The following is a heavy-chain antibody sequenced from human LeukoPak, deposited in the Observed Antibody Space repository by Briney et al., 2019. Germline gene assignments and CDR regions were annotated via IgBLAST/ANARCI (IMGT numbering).Heavy chain of an antibody. CDR3: AREAPKGYYGSGSQGFDP. D-gene: IGHD3-10*01. Sequence: SETLSLTCTVSGDSISSGTYYWSWIRQPAGQGLEWIGRIYTTGSTNYNPSLKSRVTISVDTSKNQFSLKLSSVTAADTAGYYCAREAPKGYYGSGSQGFDPWGQGTLVTVSS. J-gene: IGHJ5*02. V-gene: IGHV4-61*02. CDR1: GDSISSGTYY. CDR2: IYTTGST.